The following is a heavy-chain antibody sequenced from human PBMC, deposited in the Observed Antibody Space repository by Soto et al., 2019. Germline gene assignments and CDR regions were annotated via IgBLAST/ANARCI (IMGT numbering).Heavy chain of an antibody. V-gene: IGHV3-49*03. CDR3: AGGGVGAMVDWFDP. CDR1: GFTFGDYA. D-gene: IGHD1-26*01. CDR2: IRSRAYGWTT. Sequence: EVQLVESGGGLVQPGRSLRLSCTTSGFTFGDYAMSWFRQAPGKGLEWLGFIRSRAYGWTTEYAASVKGRFTISRHDSKSIAYLQMNSLKTEDTAVFYCAGGGVGAMVDWFDPWGQGTLVTVSS. J-gene: IGHJ5*02.